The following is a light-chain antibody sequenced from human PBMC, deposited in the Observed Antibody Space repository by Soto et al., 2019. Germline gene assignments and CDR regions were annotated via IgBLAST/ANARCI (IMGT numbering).Light chain of an antibody. CDR1: QFIPIH. CDR2: DAF. J-gene: IGKJ1*01. V-gene: IGKV3-11*01. Sequence: EIVFTQSPPTLSLSPGERATLSCRASQFIPIHLAWYQQKPGQPPRLLIYDAFNRAAGIPARFSGSGSGTEFTLTISSLQPDDFATYYCQQYNAYSWTFAQGTKVAIK. CDR3: QQYNAYSWT.